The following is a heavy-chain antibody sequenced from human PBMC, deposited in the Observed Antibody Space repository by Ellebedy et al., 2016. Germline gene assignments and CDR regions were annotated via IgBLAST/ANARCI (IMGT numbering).Heavy chain of an antibody. J-gene: IGHJ4*02. CDR2: ISSSSSYI. CDR3: ARGWMFGGVIVNRPLDY. D-gene: IGHD3-16*02. CDR1: GFTFSSYS. Sequence: GESLKISCAASGFTFSSYSMNWVRQAPGKGLEWVSSISSSSSYIYYADSVKGRFTISRDNAKNSLYLQMNSLRAEDTAVYYCARGWMFGGVIVNRPLDYWGQGTLVTVSS. V-gene: IGHV3-21*01.